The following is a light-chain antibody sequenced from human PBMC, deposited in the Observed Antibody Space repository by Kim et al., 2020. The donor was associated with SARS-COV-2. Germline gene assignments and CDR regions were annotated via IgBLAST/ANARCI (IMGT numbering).Light chain of an antibody. CDR3: ATWDNSLSGGV. CDR2: DNQ. J-gene: IGLJ3*02. V-gene: IGLV1-51*01. Sequence: GHKCTISCSGSSSNIGNNYVSWYPQLPGTAPKLLIHDNQWRAAGIPDRFSGSKSGTSATLGIAGLQTGDEAVYYCATWDNSLSGGVFGGGTQLTVL. CDR1: SSNIGNNY.